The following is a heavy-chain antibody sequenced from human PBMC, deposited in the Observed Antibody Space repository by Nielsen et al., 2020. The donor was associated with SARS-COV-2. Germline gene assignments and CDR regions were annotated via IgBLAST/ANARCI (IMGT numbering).Heavy chain of an antibody. CDR2: ITGTGYA. J-gene: IGHJ6*02. V-gene: IGHV1-3*01. Sequence: WVRQAPGQSLEWLGWITGTGYAKSSQNFQGRVTITRDTSATTAYMELSSLRSEDTAVYYCARETSTRYCSSTSCYYYYGMDVWGQGTTVTVSS. CDR3: ARETSTRYCSSTSCYYYYGMDV. D-gene: IGHD2-2*01.